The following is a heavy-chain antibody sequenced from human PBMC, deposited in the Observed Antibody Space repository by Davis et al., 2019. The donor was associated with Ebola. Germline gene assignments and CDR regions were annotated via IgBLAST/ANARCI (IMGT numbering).Heavy chain of an antibody. CDR2: IDPSDSYT. V-gene: IGHV5-10-1*01. CDR1: GYSLTSYW. Sequence: GESLKIPCKGSGYSLTSYWISWVRQMPGKGLEWMGRIDPSDSYTNYSPSFQGHVTISADKSISTAYLQWSSLKASDTAMYYCAGSEYYYYGMDVWGQGTTVTVSS. J-gene: IGHJ6*02. CDR3: AGSEYYYYGMDV.